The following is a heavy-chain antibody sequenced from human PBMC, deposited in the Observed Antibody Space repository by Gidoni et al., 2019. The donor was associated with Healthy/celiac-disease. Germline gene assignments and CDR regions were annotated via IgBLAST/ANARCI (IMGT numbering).Heavy chain of an antibody. V-gene: IGHV4-34*01. CDR1: GCSFSSSY. CDR3: ARGDSDFWSGYYLPTSTWFDP. Sequence: QVQLQQSGAGLLNPTETLSLTCAVYGCSFSSSYWSWIRQPPGKGLEWSGEINHSGSTNYNPCLKSRVTISVDTSKNQFSLKLSSVTAADTAVYYCARGDSDFWSGYYLPTSTWFDPWGQGTLVTVSS. CDR2: INHSGST. J-gene: IGHJ5*02. D-gene: IGHD3-3*01.